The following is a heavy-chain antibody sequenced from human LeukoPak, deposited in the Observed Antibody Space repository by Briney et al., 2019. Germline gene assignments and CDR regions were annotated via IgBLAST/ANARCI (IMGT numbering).Heavy chain of an antibody. Sequence: GGSLRLSCAASGFTFSSYGMHWVRQAPGKGLEWVAVIWYDGGNKYYADPVKGRFTISRDNSKNTLYLQMNSLRAEDTAVYYCARADCGGDCYPGYDAFDIWGQGTLATVSS. CDR1: GFTFSSYG. CDR3: ARADCGGDCYPGYDAFDI. D-gene: IGHD2-21*02. CDR2: IWYDGGNK. V-gene: IGHV3-33*01. J-gene: IGHJ3*02.